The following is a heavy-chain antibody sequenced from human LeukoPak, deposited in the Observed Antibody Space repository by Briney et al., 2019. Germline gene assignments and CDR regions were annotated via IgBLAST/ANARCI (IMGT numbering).Heavy chain of an antibody. CDR3: ARDPSHHSGTFDI. D-gene: IGHD2-15*01. V-gene: IGHV4-38-2*02. CDR2: IYHSGST. J-gene: IGHJ3*02. CDR1: GYSISSGYY. Sequence: SETLSLTCTVSGYSISSGYYWGWIRQPPGKGLEWIGSIYHSGSTYYNPSLKSRVTISVDTSKNQFSLKLSSVTAADTAVYYCARDPSHHSGTFDIWGQGTMVTVSS.